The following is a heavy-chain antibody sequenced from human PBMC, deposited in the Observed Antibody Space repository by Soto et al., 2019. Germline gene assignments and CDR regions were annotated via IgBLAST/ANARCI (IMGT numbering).Heavy chain of an antibody. V-gene: IGHV3-48*02. J-gene: IGHJ6*02. D-gene: IGHD6-6*01. Sequence: EVQLVESGGGLVQPGGSLRLSCAASGFSFSTYSMNWVRQSPGKGLEWVSYISSRSYTIYYIDSVKGGFTISRDNVKISLYLQTNSLRDEDTAVYYCARGGSSSDNGMDVWGQGTTVTVSS. CDR1: GFSFSTYS. CDR2: ISSRSYTI. CDR3: ARGGSSSDNGMDV.